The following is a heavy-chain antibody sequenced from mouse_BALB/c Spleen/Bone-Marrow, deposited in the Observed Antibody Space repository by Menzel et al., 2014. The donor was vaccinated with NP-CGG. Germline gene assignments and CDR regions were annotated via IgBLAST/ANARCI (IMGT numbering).Heavy chain of an antibody. CDR1: GYTFTDYV. D-gene: IGHD2-14*01. V-gene: IGHV1S137*01. CDR3: AREVRDDYAMDY. Sequence: VKLMESGAELVRPGVSAKIPCKGSGYTFTDYVMHWVKQSHAKSLEWIGVISTYYGDASYNQKFKGKATMTVDKSSSTAYMELARLTSEDSAIYYCAREVRDDYAMDYWGQGTSVTVSS. CDR2: ISTYYGDA. J-gene: IGHJ4*01.